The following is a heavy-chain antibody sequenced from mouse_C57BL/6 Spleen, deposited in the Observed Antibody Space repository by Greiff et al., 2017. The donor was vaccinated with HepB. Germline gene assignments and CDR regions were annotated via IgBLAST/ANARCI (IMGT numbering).Heavy chain of an antibody. CDR1: GYAFSSYW. D-gene: IGHD3-2*02. Sequence: QVQLKQSGAELVKPGASVKISCKASGYAFSSYWMNWVKQRPGKGLEWIGQIYPGDGDTNYNGKFKGKATLTADKSSSTAYMQLSSLTSEDSAVYFCAREQDSSGYYFDYWGQGTTLTVSS. V-gene: IGHV1-80*01. CDR2: IYPGDGDT. CDR3: AREQDSSGYYFDY. J-gene: IGHJ2*01.